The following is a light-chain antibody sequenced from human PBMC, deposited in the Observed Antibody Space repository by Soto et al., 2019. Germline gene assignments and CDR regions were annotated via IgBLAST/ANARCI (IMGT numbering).Light chain of an antibody. Sequence: EIVMTQSPPTLSLSPGERATLSCRASQTIFTNLAWYQQKAGQAPRLLIYGASTRATGIPDRFSGSGSGTDFTLTISRLEPEDFAVYYCHQYDSWTFGQGTKVDI. CDR2: GAS. J-gene: IGKJ1*01. CDR3: HQYDSWT. V-gene: IGKV3-15*01. CDR1: QTIFTN.